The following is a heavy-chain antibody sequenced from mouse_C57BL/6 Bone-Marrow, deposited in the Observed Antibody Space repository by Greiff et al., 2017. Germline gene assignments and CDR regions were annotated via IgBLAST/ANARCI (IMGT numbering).Heavy chain of an antibody. CDR3: ASETPGSSYWYFDV. V-gene: IGHV1-53*01. CDR1: GYTFTSYW. D-gene: IGHD1-1*01. Sequence: VQLQQPGTELVKPGASVKLSCKASGYTFTSYWMHWVKQRPGQGLEWIGNINPSNGGTNYNEKFKSKATLTVDKSFITAYMQLSSLTSEDSAVYYCASETPGSSYWYFDVWGTGTTVTVPS. J-gene: IGHJ1*03. CDR2: INPSNGGT.